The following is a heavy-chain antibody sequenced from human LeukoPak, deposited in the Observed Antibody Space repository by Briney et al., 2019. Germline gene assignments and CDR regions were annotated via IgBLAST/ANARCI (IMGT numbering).Heavy chain of an antibody. D-gene: IGHD6-19*01. V-gene: IGHV1-2*02. CDR1: GYTFTDYY. CDR2: INPNSGGT. CDR3: ARAIAVVDY. Sequence: ASVKVSCKASGYTFTDYYIHRVRQAPGQGLEWMGWINPNSGGTNYAQKFQGRVTMTKDTSISTAYMELSRLRSDDTAVYFCARAIAVVDYWGQGTLVTVSS. J-gene: IGHJ4*02.